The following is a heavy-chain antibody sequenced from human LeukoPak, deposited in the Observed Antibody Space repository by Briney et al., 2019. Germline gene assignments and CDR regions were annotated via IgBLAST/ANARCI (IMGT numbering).Heavy chain of an antibody. CDR1: GYTFTGYY. D-gene: IGHD1-26*01. CDR3: ARDGEFSGSDDFDY. CDR2: INPNSGGT. Sequence: ASVKVSCKASGYTFTGYYMHWVRQAPGQGLEWMGWINPNSGGTNYAQKFQGRVTMTRDTSISTAYMELSRLRSDDTAVYYCARDGEFSGSDDFDYWGQGTLVTVSS. V-gene: IGHV1-2*02. J-gene: IGHJ4*02.